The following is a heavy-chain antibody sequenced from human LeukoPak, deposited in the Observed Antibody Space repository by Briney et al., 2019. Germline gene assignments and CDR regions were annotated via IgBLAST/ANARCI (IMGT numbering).Heavy chain of an antibody. CDR1: AFTFSNYV. CDR3: AKAGPGTMTFDAFDI. V-gene: IGHV3-23*01. CDR2: ISASGERT. D-gene: IGHD3-22*01. J-gene: IGHJ3*02. Sequence: QAGGSLRLSCPASAFTFSNYVMSWVRQAPGKGLEWVSTISASGERTYHADSVRGRFTISRDNSKNTLHLQMNSLRADGTAVYYCAKAGPGTMTFDAFDIWGQGTAVTVSS.